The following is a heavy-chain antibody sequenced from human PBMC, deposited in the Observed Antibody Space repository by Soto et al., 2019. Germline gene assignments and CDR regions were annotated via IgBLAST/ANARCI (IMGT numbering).Heavy chain of an antibody. Sequence: GGSLRLSCAASGFTFSSYEMNWVRQAPGKGLEWVSYISSSGSTIYYADSVKGRFTISRDNAKNSLYLQMNSLRAEDTAVYYCAREGYCSGGSCFPHFDYWGQGTLVTVSS. CDR2: ISSSGSTI. V-gene: IGHV3-48*03. J-gene: IGHJ4*02. D-gene: IGHD2-15*01. CDR1: GFTFSSYE. CDR3: AREGYCSGGSCFPHFDY.